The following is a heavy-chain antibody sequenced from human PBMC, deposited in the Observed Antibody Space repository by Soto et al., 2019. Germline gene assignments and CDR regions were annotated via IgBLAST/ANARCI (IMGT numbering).Heavy chain of an antibody. Sequence: GGSLRLSCAASGFTFSSYWMHWVRQAPGKGLVWVSRINSDGSSTSYADSVKGRFTISRDNAKNTLYLQMNSLRAEDTAVYYCARAVAVQLERKMRYYFAYWGQGTLVTVSS. D-gene: IGHD1-1*01. CDR2: INSDGSST. CDR3: ARAVAVQLERKMRYYFAY. V-gene: IGHV3-74*01. J-gene: IGHJ4*02. CDR1: GFTFSSYW.